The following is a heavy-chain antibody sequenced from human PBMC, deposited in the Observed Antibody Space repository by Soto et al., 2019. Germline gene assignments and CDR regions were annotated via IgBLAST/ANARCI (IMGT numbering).Heavy chain of an antibody. V-gene: IGHV2-5*02. CDR1: GFSLSTTEVA. Sequence: SGPTPVNPTQSLTLTCSFSGFSLSTTEVAVGWIRQPPGKALEWLALIYWDGDKRYSPSLKSRLTITKDTSKNQVVLTMTNMDPVDTATYYCAHSWISSSWYPDNWFDPWGQGTLVTVSS. CDR3: AHSWISSSWYPDNWFDP. CDR2: IYWDGDK. J-gene: IGHJ5*02. D-gene: IGHD6-13*01.